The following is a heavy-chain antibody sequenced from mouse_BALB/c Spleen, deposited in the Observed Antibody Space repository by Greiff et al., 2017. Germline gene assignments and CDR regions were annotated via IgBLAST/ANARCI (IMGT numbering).Heavy chain of an antibody. V-gene: IGHV3-6*02. J-gene: IGHJ3*01. CDR3: AREGGYGSSYAWFAY. CDR2: ISYDGSN. CDR1: GYSITSGYY. Sequence: EVQLVESGPGLVKPSQSLSLTCSVTGYSITSGYYWNWIRQFPGNKLEWMGYISYDGSNNYNPSLKNRISITRDTSKNQFFLKLNSVTTEDTATYYCAREGGYGSSYAWFAYWGQGTLVTVSA. D-gene: IGHD1-1*01.